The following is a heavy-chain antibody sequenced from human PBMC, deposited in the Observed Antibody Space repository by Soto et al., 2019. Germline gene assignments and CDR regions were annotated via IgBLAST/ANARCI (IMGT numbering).Heavy chain of an antibody. V-gene: IGHV4-4*02. Sequence: PSETLSLTCAVSGGSISSSNWWSWVRQPPGKGLEWIGEIYHSGSTNYNPSLKSRVTISVDKSKNQFSLKLSSVTAADTAVYYCARVALVAANNYYFDYWGQGTLVTVSS. J-gene: IGHJ4*02. D-gene: IGHD2-15*01. CDR3: ARVALVAANNYYFDY. CDR1: GGSISSSNW. CDR2: IYHSGST.